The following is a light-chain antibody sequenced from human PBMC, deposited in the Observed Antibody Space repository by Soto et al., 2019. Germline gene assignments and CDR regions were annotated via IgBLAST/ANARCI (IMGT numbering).Light chain of an antibody. CDR3: NSFTSTSTYV. CDR1: SSDVGGYNY. J-gene: IGLJ1*01. CDR2: EVN. V-gene: IGLV2-14*01. Sequence: QSALTQPASVSGSPGQSITISCTGTSSDVGGYNYVSWYQQPPGKAPKLMNYEVNKRPSGVSNRFAGSNSANTASLTISGLQAEDASDYYCNSFTSTSTYVFGTGTKLTVL.